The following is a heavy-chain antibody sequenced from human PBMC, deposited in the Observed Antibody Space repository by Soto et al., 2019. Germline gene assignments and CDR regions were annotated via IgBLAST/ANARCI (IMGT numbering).Heavy chain of an antibody. J-gene: IGHJ4*02. CDR1: GGPISSYY. D-gene: IGHD6-13*01. CDR3: ARGEAYSSSWSTMYYFDY. V-gene: IGHV4-59*01. CDR2: IYYSGST. Sequence: SETLSLTCTVSGGPISSYYWSWIRQPPGKGLEWIGYIYYSGSTSYNPSLKSRVTISVDTSKNQFSLKLSSVTAADTAVYYCARGEAYSSSWSTMYYFDYWGQGTLVTVSS.